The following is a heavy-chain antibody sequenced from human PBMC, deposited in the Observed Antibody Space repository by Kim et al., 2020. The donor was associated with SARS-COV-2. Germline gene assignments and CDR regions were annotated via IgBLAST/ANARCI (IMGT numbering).Heavy chain of an antibody. Sequence: GESLKISCKGSGYSFTSYWIGWVRQMPGKGLEWMGIIYPGDSDTRYSPSFQGQVTISADKSISTAYLQWSSLKASDTAMYYCARLTSFKYCSGGSCHFDYWGLGTLVTVSS. CDR1: GYSFTSYW. D-gene: IGHD2-15*01. CDR2: IYPGDSDT. V-gene: IGHV5-51*01. J-gene: IGHJ4*02. CDR3: ARLTSFKYCSGGSCHFDY.